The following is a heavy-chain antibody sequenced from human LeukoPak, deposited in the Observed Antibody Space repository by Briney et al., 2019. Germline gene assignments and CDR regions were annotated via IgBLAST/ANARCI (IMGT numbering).Heavy chain of an antibody. J-gene: IGHJ3*02. CDR1: GGSISSSSYY. CDR2: IYYSGST. CDR3: ARDPDREWHAFDI. Sequence: SETLSLTCTVSGGSISSSSYYWGWIRQPPGKGLEWIGSIYYSGSTYYNPSLKSRVTISVDTSKNQFSLKLSSVTAADTAVYYCARDPDREWHAFDIWGQGTMVTVSS. D-gene: IGHD3-3*01. V-gene: IGHV4-39*07.